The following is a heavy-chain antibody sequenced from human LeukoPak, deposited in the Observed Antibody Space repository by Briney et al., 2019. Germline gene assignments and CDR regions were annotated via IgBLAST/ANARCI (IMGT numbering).Heavy chain of an antibody. J-gene: IGHJ4*02. D-gene: IGHD6-19*01. CDR3: IRDTGSGWDFDY. CDR2: IKGDGVTT. V-gene: IGHV3-43*02. CDR1: GFTFNAYA. Sequence: GGSLRLSCAASGFTFNAYAIHWVRQAPGKGLEWVSLIKGDGVTTDYANSVKGRFTVSRDNSKNSLYLQMSNLRTEDTALYYCIRDTGSGWDFDYWGQGTLVTVSS.